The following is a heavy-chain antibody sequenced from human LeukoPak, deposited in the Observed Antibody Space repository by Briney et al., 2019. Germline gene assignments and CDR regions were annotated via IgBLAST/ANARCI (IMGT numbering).Heavy chain of an antibody. CDR1: GYTFSGHY. J-gene: IGHJ4*02. D-gene: IGHD2-8*01. CDR2: INPNSGDT. CDR3: AIPNYYDGY. V-gene: IGHV1-2*06. Sequence: GASVKVSCKASGYTFSGHYILWVRQAPGQGLEWMGRINPNSGDTNYAQKFQGRVTMTRDASISTTYMELSRLTSDDTAVYYCAIPNYYDGYWGQGALVTVSS.